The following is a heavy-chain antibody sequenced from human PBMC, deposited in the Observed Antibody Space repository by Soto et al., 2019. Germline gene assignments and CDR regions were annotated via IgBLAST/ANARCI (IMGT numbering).Heavy chain of an antibody. CDR3: ARKKGSSWYYFDY. CDR1: GFTFSNYW. D-gene: IGHD6-13*01. Sequence: PGGSLRLSCAASGFTFSNYWMSWVRQAPGKGMEWVANIEQDGSEKYYVGSVKGRFTISRDNAKNSLYLQMNSLRAGDTAVYYCARKKGSSWYYFDYWGQGTLVTVSS. V-gene: IGHV3-7*01. J-gene: IGHJ4*02. CDR2: IEQDGSEK.